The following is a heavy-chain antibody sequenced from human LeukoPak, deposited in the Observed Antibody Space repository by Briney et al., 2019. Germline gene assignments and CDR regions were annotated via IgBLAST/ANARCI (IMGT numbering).Heavy chain of an antibody. J-gene: IGHJ4*02. D-gene: IGHD3-3*01. Sequence: GGSLRLSCAASGFTFSSYAIHWVRQAPGKGLEWVALISYDGSTKYSTDSVKGRFTISRDNSKNTLYLQMNSLRPEDTAVYYCAGYFGAWHYFDYWGQGTLVTVSS. V-gene: IGHV3-30*04. CDR3: AGYFGAWHYFDY. CDR1: GFTFSSYA. CDR2: ISYDGSTK.